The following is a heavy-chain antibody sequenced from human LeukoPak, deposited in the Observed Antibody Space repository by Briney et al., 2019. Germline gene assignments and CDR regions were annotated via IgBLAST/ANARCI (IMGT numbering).Heavy chain of an antibody. D-gene: IGHD3-16*01. Sequence: SETLSLTCTVSGYSISTGYYWDWIRQPPGKGLEWIGTFYHGGSTYYNPSLKSRVTISVDTSKNQFSLNLTSVTAADTAVYYCARDWALWVPHNWFDPWGQGTLVTVSS. CDR1: GYSISTGYY. V-gene: IGHV4-38-2*02. CDR2: FYHGGST. CDR3: ARDWALWVPHNWFDP. J-gene: IGHJ5*02.